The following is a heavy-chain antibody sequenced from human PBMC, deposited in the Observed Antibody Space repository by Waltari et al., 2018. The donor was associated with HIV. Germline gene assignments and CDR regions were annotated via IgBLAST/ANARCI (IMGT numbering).Heavy chain of an antibody. J-gene: IGHJ4*02. CDR3: ARDDGGKYYDFWSGTKQFDY. CDR2: IYYSGST. Sequence: QLQLQESGPGLVKPSETLSLTCTVSGGSISSSSYYWGWIRQPPGKGLEWIGRIYYSGSTYYNPSLKSRGTISVDTSKNQFSLKLSSVTAADTAVYYCARDDGGKYYDFWSGTKQFDYWGQGTLVTVSS. V-gene: IGHV4-39*07. CDR1: GGSISSSSYY. D-gene: IGHD3-3*01.